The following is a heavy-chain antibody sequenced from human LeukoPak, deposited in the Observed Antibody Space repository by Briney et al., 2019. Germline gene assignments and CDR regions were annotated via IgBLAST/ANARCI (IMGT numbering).Heavy chain of an antibody. V-gene: IGHV3-53*01. Sequence: GGSLRLSCAASGFTFSNYAMSWVRQAPGKGLEWVSVIYSGGSTYYADSVKGRFTISRDNSKNTLYLQMNSLRAEDTAVYYCARDIATDYWGQGTLVTVSS. D-gene: IGHD6-13*01. J-gene: IGHJ4*02. CDR3: ARDIATDY. CDR2: IYSGGST. CDR1: GFTFSNYA.